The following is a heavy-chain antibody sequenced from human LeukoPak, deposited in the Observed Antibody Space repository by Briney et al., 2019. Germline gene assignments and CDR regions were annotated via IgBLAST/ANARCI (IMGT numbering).Heavy chain of an antibody. CDR3: ASGVAQFDP. CDR2: MNPNSGNT. CDR1: GYTFSTYD. D-gene: IGHD2-15*01. Sequence: GASVKVSCTASGYTFSTYDINWVRQATGQGLEWMGWMNPNSGNTGYAQKLQGRVTMTRNTSINTAYMELSSLRSEDTAVYYCASGVAQFDPWGQGTLVTVSS. V-gene: IGHV1-8*01. J-gene: IGHJ5*02.